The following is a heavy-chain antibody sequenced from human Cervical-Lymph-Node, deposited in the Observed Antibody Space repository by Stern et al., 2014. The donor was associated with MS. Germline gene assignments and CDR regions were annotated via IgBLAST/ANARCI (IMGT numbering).Heavy chain of an antibody. CDR1: GYTFSAYG. D-gene: IGHD6-6*01. V-gene: IGHV1-18*01. CDR3: AREPSQPRNWFDP. CDR2: ISAYSGNT. Sequence: DQLVESGPEVKKPGASVNVSCKASGYTFSAYGISWVRQAPGQGLEWMGWISAYSGNTDYAQKFQGRVTMTTDTSTSTAYMELRSLRSDDTAVYYCAREPSQPRNWFDPWGQGTLVTVSS. J-gene: IGHJ5*02.